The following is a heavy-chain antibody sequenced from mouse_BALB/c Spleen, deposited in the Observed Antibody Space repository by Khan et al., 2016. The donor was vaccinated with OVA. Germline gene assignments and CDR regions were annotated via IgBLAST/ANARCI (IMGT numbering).Heavy chain of an antibody. V-gene: IGHV2-2*02. CDR2: IWSGGTT. Sequence: QVQLQESGPGLVQPSQSLSITCTVSGFSLTTYGVHWVRQSPGKGLEWLGVIWSGGTTDYSAAFISRLSITKDNSKSQVFFKMNSLQANDTAIYYCARNYDYDERLAYWGQGTLVTVSA. J-gene: IGHJ3*01. CDR1: GFSLTTYG. D-gene: IGHD2-4*01. CDR3: ARNYDYDERLAY.